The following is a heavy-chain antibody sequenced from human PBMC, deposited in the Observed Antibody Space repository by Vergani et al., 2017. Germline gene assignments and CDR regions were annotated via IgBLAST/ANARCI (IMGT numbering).Heavy chain of an antibody. Sequence: QVQLVESGGGVVQPGRSLRLSCAASGFTFSSYAMHWVRQAPGKGLEWVAVISYDGSNKYYADSVKGRFTISRDNSKNPLYLQMNSRRAEDTAVYYCAREVVVGGSPWSGNYYYGMDVWGQGTTVTVSS. CDR1: GFTFSSYA. V-gene: IGHV3-30-3*01. CDR2: ISYDGSNK. J-gene: IGHJ6*02. CDR3: AREVVVGGSPWSGNYYYGMDV. D-gene: IGHD2-15*01.